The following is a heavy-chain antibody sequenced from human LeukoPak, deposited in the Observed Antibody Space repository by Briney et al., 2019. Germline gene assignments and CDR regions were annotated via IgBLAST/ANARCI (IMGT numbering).Heavy chain of an antibody. CDR2: ISAGAGVI. Sequence: GGSLRLSCAASGFTFSYYEMNWVRQAPEKGLEWVSYISAGAGVIFYADSVKGRFSITRDNAKNSLFLQMNSLRAEDTAVYYCARVRTTDTLTGYKQELDYWGRGTLVTVSS. J-gene: IGHJ4*02. CDR3: ARVRTTDTLTGYKQELDY. CDR1: GFTFSYYE. V-gene: IGHV3-48*03. D-gene: IGHD3-9*01.